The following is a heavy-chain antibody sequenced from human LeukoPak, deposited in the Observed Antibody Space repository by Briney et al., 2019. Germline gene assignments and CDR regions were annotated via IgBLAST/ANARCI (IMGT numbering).Heavy chain of an antibody. CDR2: ISGSGGST. Sequence: PGGTLRLSCAASGFTFSIYGMSWVRQAPGKGLEWVSAISGSGGSTYYADSVKGRFTISRDNSKNTLYLQMNSLRAEDTAVYYCAKSPMTADGSGIRWLMDVWGKGTTVTISS. V-gene: IGHV3-23*01. D-gene: IGHD3-10*01. CDR1: GFTFSIYG. CDR3: AKSPMTADGSGIRWLMDV. J-gene: IGHJ6*03.